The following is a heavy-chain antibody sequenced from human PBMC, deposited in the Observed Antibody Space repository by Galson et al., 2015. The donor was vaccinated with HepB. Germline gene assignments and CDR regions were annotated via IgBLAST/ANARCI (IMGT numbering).Heavy chain of an antibody. Sequence: SLRLSCAASAFTFSSFVIHWVRQAPGKGLEYVSAISPTGGNTYYADSVKGRFTVSRDNSKNTVYLQMCSLRTEDTAVYYCVKKGSTSWYYDYWGHGTLVTVSS. D-gene: IGHD6-13*01. CDR1: AFTFSSFV. CDR2: ISPTGGNT. V-gene: IGHV3-64D*06. CDR3: VKKGSTSWYYDY. J-gene: IGHJ4*01.